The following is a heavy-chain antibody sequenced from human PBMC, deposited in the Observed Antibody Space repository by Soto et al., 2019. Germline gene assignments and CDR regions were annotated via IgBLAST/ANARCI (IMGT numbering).Heavy chain of an antibody. CDR2: INPTDDVT. CDR3: TRLTGSTGAFDI. CDR1: GFSFTSYY. V-gene: IGHV1-46*01. J-gene: IGHJ3*02. D-gene: IGHD1-7*01. Sequence: GASVKVSFKASGFSFTSYYIHWLRQAPGQGLEWMGIINPTDDVTSYAQRFQGRVTLTRDTSTSTVYMEVSSLRSDDTAVYYCTRLTGSTGAFDIWGQGTMVTVSS.